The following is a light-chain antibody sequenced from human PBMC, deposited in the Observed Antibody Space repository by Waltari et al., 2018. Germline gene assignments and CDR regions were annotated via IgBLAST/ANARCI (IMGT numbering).Light chain of an antibody. CDR1: QSISRH. Sequence: DIQMTQSPPSLSASVGDGVTITCRASQSISRHLNWYQQKPGKAPKLLIYAASSLQSGVPSRFSGFGSGTDFTLTVSSLQPEDFATYYCQQSYTSPRTFGQGTKVEIK. CDR2: AAS. CDR3: QQSYTSPRT. J-gene: IGKJ1*01. V-gene: IGKV1-39*01.